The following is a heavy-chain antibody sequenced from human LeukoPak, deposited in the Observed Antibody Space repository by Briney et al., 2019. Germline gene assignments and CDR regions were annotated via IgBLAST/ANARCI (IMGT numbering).Heavy chain of an antibody. D-gene: IGHD1-26*01. V-gene: IGHV4-59*01. J-gene: IGHJ3*02. Sequence: SETLSLTCTVSGGTICRYYWSWIRQPPGKGLEWIAYIDYIGSTNYNPSLKSRLTISLDASKNQFSLKLSSVTAADTAVYYCTRDRRRDLLHAFDIWGQGTMVTVSS. CDR2: IDYIGST. CDR1: GGTICRYY. CDR3: TRDRRRDLLHAFDI.